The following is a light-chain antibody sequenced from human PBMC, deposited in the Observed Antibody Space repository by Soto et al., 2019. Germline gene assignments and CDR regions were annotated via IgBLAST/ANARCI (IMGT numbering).Light chain of an antibody. CDR1: SGSVSTNNY. Sequence: QTVVTQEPSSSVSPGKTVTLTCGLSSGSVSTNNYPSWYQQTPGQAPRTLIYSTNTRSSGVPDRFSGSIVGNKAALTITGAQADDESDYYCVLYMSSGIPLFGGGTKLTVL. V-gene: IGLV8-61*01. CDR2: STN. J-gene: IGLJ2*01. CDR3: VLYMSSGIPL.